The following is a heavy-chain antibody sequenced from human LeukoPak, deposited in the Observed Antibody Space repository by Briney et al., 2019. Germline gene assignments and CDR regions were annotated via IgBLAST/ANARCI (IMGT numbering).Heavy chain of an antibody. J-gene: IGHJ4*02. V-gene: IGHV3-48*02. CDR3: ARALDSSGYYIL. CDR2: ISSSSTTI. Sequence: GGSLRLSCAASGFTFSNYNMNWVRQAPGKGLEWVSCISSSSTTIYYADSVKGRFTISRDNTKNSLYLQTNSLRDEDTAVYYCARALDSSGYYILWGQGTLVTVSS. D-gene: IGHD3-22*01. CDR1: GFTFSNYN.